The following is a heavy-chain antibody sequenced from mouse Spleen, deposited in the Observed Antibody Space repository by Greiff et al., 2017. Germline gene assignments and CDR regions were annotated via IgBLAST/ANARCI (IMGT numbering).Heavy chain of an antibody. CDR2: INPSNGRT. V-gene: IGHV1S81*02. CDR1: GYTFTSYW. CDR3: ARRGYYEYFDV. Sequence: QVQLQQPGAELVKPGASVKLSCKASGYTFTSYWMQWVKQRPGQGLEWIGEINPSNGRTNYNEKFKSKATLTVDKSSSTAYMQLSSLTSEDSAVYYCARRGYYEYFDVWGAGTTVTVSS. J-gene: IGHJ1*01. D-gene: IGHD2-3*01.